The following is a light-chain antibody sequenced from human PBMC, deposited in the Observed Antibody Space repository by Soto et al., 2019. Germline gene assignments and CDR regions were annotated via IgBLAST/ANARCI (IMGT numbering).Light chain of an antibody. CDR2: EDN. Sequence: QSALTQPASVSGSPGQSITISCTGTSSDVGSYNLVSWYQQHPGKAPKLIISEDNKRPSGVSNRFSGSKSGNTASLTISGLQAEDEADYYCCSYVGSSTLVFGGGTKLTVL. CDR1: SSDVGSYNL. V-gene: IGLV2-23*01. CDR3: CSYVGSSTLV. J-gene: IGLJ2*01.